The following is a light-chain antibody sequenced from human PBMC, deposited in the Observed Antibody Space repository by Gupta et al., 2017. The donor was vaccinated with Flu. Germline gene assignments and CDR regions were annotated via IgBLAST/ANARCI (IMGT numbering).Light chain of an antibody. Sequence: GTLSLSPGERATLSCRASQSVSDNFLAWFQLKPGQAPRRLIYGASSRASGIPDRCSGGGSGTDFTLTINALEPEDFAVYYCQQDGSLPITFGRGTKVEIK. V-gene: IGKV3-20*01. CDR1: QSVSDNF. CDR3: QQDGSLPIT. J-gene: IGKJ4*01. CDR2: GAS.